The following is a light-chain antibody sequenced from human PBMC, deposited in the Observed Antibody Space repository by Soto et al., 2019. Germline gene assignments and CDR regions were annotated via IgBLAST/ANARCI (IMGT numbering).Light chain of an antibody. CDR2: EVT. Sequence: SVLTQPASVSGSPGQSITISCTGTSSDVGGYNYVSWYQQHPGKAPKLMIYEVTNRPSGVSNRFSGSKSGNTASLTISGLQAEDEADYYCQAYDYSLTAFVFGGGTQLTVL. J-gene: IGLJ3*02. CDR1: SSDVGGYNY. CDR3: QAYDYSLTAFV. V-gene: IGLV2-14*01.